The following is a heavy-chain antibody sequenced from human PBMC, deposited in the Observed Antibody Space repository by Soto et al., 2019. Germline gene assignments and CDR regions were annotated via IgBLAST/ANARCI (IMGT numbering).Heavy chain of an antibody. V-gene: IGHV1-69*01. J-gene: IGHJ6*02. CDR2: IIPIFGTA. Sequence: QVQLVQSGAEVKKPGSSVKVSCKASGGTFSSYAISWVRQAPGQGLEWMGGIIPIFGTANYAQKFQGRVTITADESKSTDYMELSRLRSEDTAVYSCARAFLGTDRGYSYGPYYYGMDVWGQGTTVTVSS. CDR1: GGTFSSYA. D-gene: IGHD5-18*01. CDR3: ARAFLGTDRGYSYGPYYYGMDV.